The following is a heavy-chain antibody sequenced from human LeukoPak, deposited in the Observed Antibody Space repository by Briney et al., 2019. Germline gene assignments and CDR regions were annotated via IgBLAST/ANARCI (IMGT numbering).Heavy chain of an antibody. D-gene: IGHD2/OR15-2a*01. Sequence: SETLSLTCTVSGGPISSYFWIWIREPPGKGLEWTGYIYYSGRPNYTPPLKSRVTISVALAKNHFSLKLSSVPAADTAVYYCARGPNRYYFDYWGQGTLVTVSS. CDR2: IYYSGRP. V-gene: IGHV4-59*13. J-gene: IGHJ4*02. CDR3: ARGPNRYYFDY. CDR1: GGPISSYF.